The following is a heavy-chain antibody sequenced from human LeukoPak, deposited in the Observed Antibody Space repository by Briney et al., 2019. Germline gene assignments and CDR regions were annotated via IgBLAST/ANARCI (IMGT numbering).Heavy chain of an antibody. J-gene: IGHJ4*02. CDR3: AKGGAYCSGGSCYSAGYFDY. V-gene: IGHV3-23*01. Sequence: GGSLRLSCAASGFTFSSYAMSWVRQAPGKGLEWVSAISGSGGSTYYADSVKGRFTISRDNSKNTLYLQMNSLRAEDTAVYYCAKGGAYCSGGSCYSAGYFDYWGQGTLVTVSS. D-gene: IGHD2-15*01. CDR1: GFTFSSYA. CDR2: ISGSGGST.